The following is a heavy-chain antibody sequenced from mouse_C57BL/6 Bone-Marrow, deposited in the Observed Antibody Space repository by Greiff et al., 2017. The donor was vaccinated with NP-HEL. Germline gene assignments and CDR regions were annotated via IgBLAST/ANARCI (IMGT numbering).Heavy chain of an antibody. V-gene: IGHV5-12*01. CDR2: LSNGGGSN. CDR3: ARQDYYAMDY. J-gene: IGHJ4*01. CDR1: GFTFSDYY. Sequence: EVQLVESGGGLVQPGGSLKLSCAASGFTFSDYYMYWVRQTPEKRLEWVAYLSNGGGSNYYPDTVKGRFTISRDNAKNTLYLQMSRLKSEDTAMYYCARQDYYAMDYWGQGTSVTVSS.